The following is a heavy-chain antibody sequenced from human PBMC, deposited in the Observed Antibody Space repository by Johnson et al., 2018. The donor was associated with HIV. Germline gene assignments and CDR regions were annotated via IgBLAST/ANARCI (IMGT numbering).Heavy chain of an antibody. CDR1: GFTFSSYA. CDR3: ARDDTGYSSSVDAFDV. CDR2: ISYDGSNK. D-gene: IGHD6-13*01. J-gene: IGHJ3*01. V-gene: IGHV3-30-3*01. Sequence: QMMLVESGGGVVQPGRSLRLSCAASGFTFSSYAMHWVRQAPGKGLEWVAVISYDGSNKYYADSVKGRFTISRDNSKNTLYLQMNSLRAEDTAVYYCARDDTGYSSSVDAFDVWGQGTMVTVSS.